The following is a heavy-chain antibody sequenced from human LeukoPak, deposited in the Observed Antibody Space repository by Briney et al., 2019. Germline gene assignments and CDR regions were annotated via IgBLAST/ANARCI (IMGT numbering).Heavy chain of an antibody. J-gene: IGHJ4*02. CDR1: GGSIGSSGNF. D-gene: IGHD7-27*01. V-gene: IGHV4-39*01. CDR3: AKHGSPYWGSGFDS. CDR2: FHYGGSI. Sequence: SETLSLTCTVSGGSIGSSGNFWGWIRQLPGKGLEWIGTFHYGGSIYYNPSLKSRVTLSVYTPKIPFSLILSSVTGADTAVYFCAKHGSPYWGSGFDSWGQGTLVTVSP.